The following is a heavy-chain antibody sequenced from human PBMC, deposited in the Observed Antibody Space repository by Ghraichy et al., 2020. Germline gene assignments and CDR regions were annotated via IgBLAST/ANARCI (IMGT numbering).Heavy chain of an antibody. D-gene: IGHD2-2*02. CDR3: AKDREDELLYGAYYYYGMDV. V-gene: IGHV3-23*01. CDR2: ISGSGGST. J-gene: IGHJ6*02. Sequence: GGSLRLSCAASGFTFSSYAMSWVRQAPGKGLEWVSAISGSGGSTYYADSVKGRFTISRDNSKNTLYLQMNSLRAEDTAVYYCAKDREDELLYGAYYYYGMDVWGQGTTVTVSS. CDR1: GFTFSSYA.